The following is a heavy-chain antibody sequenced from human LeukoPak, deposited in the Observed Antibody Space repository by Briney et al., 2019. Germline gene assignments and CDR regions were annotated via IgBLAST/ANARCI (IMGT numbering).Heavy chain of an antibody. J-gene: IGHJ4*02. CDR1: GFTFSNYG. D-gene: IGHD1-26*01. V-gene: IGHV3-30*18. CDR2: ISYDGRNK. CDR3: AKLENSGSPPGFDY. Sequence: GSLRLSCAASGFTFSNYGIHWVRQAPGKGLEWVAVISYDGRNKYYADSVKGRFTISRDNSKNTLYLQMSSLRAEDTAVYYCAKLENSGSPPGFDYWGQGTLVTVSS.